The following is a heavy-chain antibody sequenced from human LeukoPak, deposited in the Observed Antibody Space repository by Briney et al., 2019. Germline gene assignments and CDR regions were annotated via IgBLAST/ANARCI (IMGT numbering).Heavy chain of an antibody. D-gene: IGHD3-22*01. CDR1: GFTFSGYW. CDR3: ARDLYYYDSSGVFDF. Sequence: GGSLRLSCAASGFTFSGYWMSWVRQAPGKGPEWVANIKQDGSERNYADSVKGRFTISRDNARNSLDLQMSSLRGEDTAVYYCARDLYYYDSSGVFDFWGQGTLVTVSS. CDR2: IKQDGSER. V-gene: IGHV3-7*05. J-gene: IGHJ4*02.